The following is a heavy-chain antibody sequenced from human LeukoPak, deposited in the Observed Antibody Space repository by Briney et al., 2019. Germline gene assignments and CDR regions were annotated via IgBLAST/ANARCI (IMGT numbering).Heavy chain of an antibody. CDR2: VFSDGTT. CDR3: VKGIVVVTARAFDY. V-gene: IGHV3-66*01. Sequence: GGSLRLSCAASGFTFSSYSMNWVRQAPGKGLEWVSTVFSDGTTYYADSVKGRFTISRDNSKNTLYLQMSSLRPEDTAVYYCVKGIVVVTARAFDYWGQGTLVTVSS. D-gene: IGHD2-21*02. J-gene: IGHJ4*02. CDR1: GFTFSSYS.